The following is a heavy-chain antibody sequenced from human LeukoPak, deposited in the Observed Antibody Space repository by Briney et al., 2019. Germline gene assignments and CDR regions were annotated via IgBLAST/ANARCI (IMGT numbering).Heavy chain of an antibody. CDR1: GGSFSGYY. V-gene: IGHV4-34*01. CDR2: INHSGST. D-gene: IGHD3-3*01. CDR3: ARGGMTIFGVVIGRAFDY. Sequence: TSETLPLTCAVYGGSFSGYYWSWIRQPPGKGLEWIGEINHSGSTNYNPSLKSRVTISVDTSKYQFSLKLSSVTAADTAVYYCARGGMTIFGVVIGRAFDYWGQGTLVTVSS. J-gene: IGHJ4*02.